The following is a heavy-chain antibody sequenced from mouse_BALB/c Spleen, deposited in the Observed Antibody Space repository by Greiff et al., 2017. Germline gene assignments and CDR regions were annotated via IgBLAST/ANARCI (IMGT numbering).Heavy chain of an antibody. Sequence: QVQLQQSGAELVKPGASVKLSCKTSGYTFTSYWIQWVKQRPGQGLGWIGEIFPGTGTTYYNEKFKGKATLTIDTSSSTAYMQLSSLTSEDSAVYFCARYGSSGYGGYWGQGTTLTVSA. V-gene: IGHV1S132*01. CDR2: IFPGTGTT. J-gene: IGHJ2*01. D-gene: IGHD3-1*01. CDR3: ARYGSSGYGGY. CDR1: GYTFTSYW.